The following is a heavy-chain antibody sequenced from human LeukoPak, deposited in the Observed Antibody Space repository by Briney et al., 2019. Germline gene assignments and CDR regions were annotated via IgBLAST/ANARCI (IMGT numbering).Heavy chain of an antibody. D-gene: IGHD2-15*01. CDR3: ARGRYCSADICSGGDAFDI. J-gene: IGHJ3*02. Sequence: SETLSLTCTVSGGSINNYYWSWIRQPAGKGLEWIGRIYTRGSTNYNPSLKSRVTMSVDTSKNQFSLKLSSVTAADTAVYYCARGRYCSADICSGGDAFDIWGQGTMVSVSS. V-gene: IGHV4-4*07. CDR2: IYTRGST. CDR1: GGSINNYY.